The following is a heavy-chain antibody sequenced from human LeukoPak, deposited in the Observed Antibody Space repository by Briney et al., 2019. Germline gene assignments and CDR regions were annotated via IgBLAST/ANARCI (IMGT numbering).Heavy chain of an antibody. V-gene: IGHV4-59*01. Sequence: SETLSLTCTVSGGSISSYYWSWIRQPPGKGLEWIGYIYYSGSTNYNPSLKSRVTISVDTSKNQFSLKLSSVTAADTAVYYCARDFRMVRGVIAAFDIWGQGTMVTVSS. J-gene: IGHJ3*02. D-gene: IGHD3-10*01. CDR1: GGSISSYY. CDR2: IYYSGST. CDR3: ARDFRMVRGVIAAFDI.